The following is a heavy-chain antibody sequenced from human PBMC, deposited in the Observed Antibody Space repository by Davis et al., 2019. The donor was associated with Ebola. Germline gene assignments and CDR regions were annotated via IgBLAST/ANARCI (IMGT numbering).Heavy chain of an antibody. CDR3: ARHGLSGDNDY. V-gene: IGHV4-59*08. CDR1: GGSISSYY. D-gene: IGHD4-17*01. CDR2: IYYSGST. J-gene: IGHJ4*02. Sequence: SETLSLTCTVSGGSISSYYWSWIRQPPGKGLEWIGYIYYSGSTNYNPSLKSRVTISVDTSKNQFSLKLSSVTAADTAVYYCARHGLSGDNDYWGQGTLVTVSS.